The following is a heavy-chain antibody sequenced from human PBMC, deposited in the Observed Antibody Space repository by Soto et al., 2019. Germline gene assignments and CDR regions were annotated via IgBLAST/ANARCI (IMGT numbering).Heavy chain of an antibody. Sequence: GGSLRLSCAASGFTFSSYGMHWVRQAPGKGLEWVAVISYDGSNKYYAASVQGRFTISRDTSENTLYLQMTSLRTEDTAAYYCAKRKYCPSTTCFDYWGQGTQVT. D-gene: IGHD2-2*01. J-gene: IGHJ4*02. CDR2: ISYDGSNK. V-gene: IGHV3-30*18. CDR3: AKRKYCPSTTCFDY. CDR1: GFTFSSYG.